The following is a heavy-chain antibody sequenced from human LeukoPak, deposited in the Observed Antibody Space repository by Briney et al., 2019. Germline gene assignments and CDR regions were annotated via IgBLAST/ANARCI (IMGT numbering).Heavy chain of an antibody. Sequence: PSQTLSLTCTVSGGSISSGSYYWSWIRQPAGKGLEWIGRIYTSGDTDYSPSLKSLITMSVDTSKNQFSLKLNSVTAADTAVYYCTRGAGWLIDYWGQGILVTVSS. CDR2: IYTSGDT. J-gene: IGHJ4*02. CDR3: TRGAGWLIDY. V-gene: IGHV4-61*02. D-gene: IGHD3-16*01. CDR1: GGSISSGSYY.